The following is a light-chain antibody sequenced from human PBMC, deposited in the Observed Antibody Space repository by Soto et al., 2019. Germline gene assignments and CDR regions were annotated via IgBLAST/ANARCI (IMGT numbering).Light chain of an antibody. CDR2: LERSGSY. Sequence: QSVLTQSSSASASLGSSVKLTCTLSSGHSSYTIAWHQQQPGKAPRYLMKLERSGSYNKGSGVPDRFSGSSSGADRYLTISNLQSEDEADYYCETWDSNTFVVFGGGTKLT. V-gene: IGLV4-60*03. CDR1: SGHSSYT. J-gene: IGLJ2*01. CDR3: ETWDSNTFVV.